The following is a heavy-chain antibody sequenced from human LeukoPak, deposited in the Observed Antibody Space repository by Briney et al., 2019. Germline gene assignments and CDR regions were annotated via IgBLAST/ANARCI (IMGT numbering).Heavy chain of an antibody. CDR3: AREPPGSGWIDY. CDR2: ISGSGVST. Sequence: LSLTCTVSGGSISSGGYYWSWVRQAPGKGLEWVSAISGSGVSTYYADSVKGRFTISRDNSKNTLYLQMNSLRAEDTAVYYCAREPPGSGWIDYWGQGTLVTVSP. D-gene: IGHD6-19*01. CDR1: GGSISSGGY. J-gene: IGHJ4*02. V-gene: IGHV3-23*01.